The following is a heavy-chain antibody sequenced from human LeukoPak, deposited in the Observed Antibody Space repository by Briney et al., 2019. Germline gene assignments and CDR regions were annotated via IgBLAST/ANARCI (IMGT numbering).Heavy chain of an antibody. CDR3: AREYDFWSGRNWFDP. D-gene: IGHD3-3*01. CDR1: GYTFTSYG. CDR2: ISAYNGNT. J-gene: IGHJ5*02. V-gene: IGHV1-18*01. Sequence: ASVKVSCKASGYTFTSYGISWVRQAPGQGLEWMGWISAYNGNTNYAQKLQGRVTMTTDTSTSTAYMELRSLGSDDTAVYYCAREYDFWSGRNWFDPWGQGTLVTVSS.